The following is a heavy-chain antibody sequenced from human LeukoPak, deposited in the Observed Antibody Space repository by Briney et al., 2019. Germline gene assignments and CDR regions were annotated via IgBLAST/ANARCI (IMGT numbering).Heavy chain of an antibody. J-gene: IGHJ6*02. CDR3: ARRIAAAGAPYGMDV. CDR1: GYSFTSYW. CDR2: IYPGDSDT. Sequence: GESLKISCKGSGYSFTSYWIGWVRQMPGKGLGWMGIIYPGDSDTRYSPSFQGQVTISADKSISTAYLQWSSLKASDTAMYYCARRIAAAGAPYGMDVWGQGTTVTVSS. V-gene: IGHV5-51*01. D-gene: IGHD6-13*01.